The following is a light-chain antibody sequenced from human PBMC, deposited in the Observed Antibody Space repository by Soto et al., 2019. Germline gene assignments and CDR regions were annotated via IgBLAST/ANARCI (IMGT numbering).Light chain of an antibody. V-gene: IGKV1-9*01. CDR1: QGISSY. CDR3: QQLLSYPIT. J-gene: IGKJ5*01. Sequence: DIQLTQSPSFLSASVGDRVTITCRASQGISSYLAWYQQKPGKAPKLLIYAASTLQSGVPLRFSGSGSGTSFTLTISSLRPEDFATYYCQQLLSYPITFGQGTRLEI. CDR2: AAS.